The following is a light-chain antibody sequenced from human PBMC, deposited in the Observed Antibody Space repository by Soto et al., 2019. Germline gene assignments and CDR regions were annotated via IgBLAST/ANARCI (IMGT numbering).Light chain of an antibody. CDR2: EVN. CDR3: SSYAGSNNFYV. Sequence: QAVLPQPASVSGSPGQSITISCTGTSSDVGGYNYVSWYQHHPGKAPKLIIYEVNYRPSGVPDRFSGSKSGYTASLTVSGLQAEDEADYYCSSYAGSNNFYVFGTGTKVTVL. J-gene: IGLJ1*01. CDR1: SSDVGGYNY. V-gene: IGLV2-8*01.